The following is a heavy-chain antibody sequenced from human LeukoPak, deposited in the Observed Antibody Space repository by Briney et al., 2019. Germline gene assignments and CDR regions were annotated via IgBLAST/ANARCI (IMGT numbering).Heavy chain of an antibody. J-gene: IGHJ4*02. CDR3: AIRLSPGSGSAIDY. CDR1: GYTFTSYD. Sequence: ASVKVSCKASGYTFTSYDINWVRQATGQGLEWMGWMNPNSANTGYAQNFQGRVTMTRTTSISTAYMELSSLRSEDTAVYYCAIRLSPGSGSAIDYWGQGTLVTVSS. D-gene: IGHD3-10*01. CDR2: MNPNSANT. V-gene: IGHV1-8*01.